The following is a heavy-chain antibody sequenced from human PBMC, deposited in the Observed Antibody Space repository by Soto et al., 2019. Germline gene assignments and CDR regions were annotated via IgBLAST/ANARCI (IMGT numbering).Heavy chain of an antibody. Sequence: GASVKVSGKATRGPFSSYAISLVRQAPGQGLEWMGGIIPIFGTANYAQKFQGRVTITADKSTSTAYMELSSLRSEDTAVYYCARVPHYYDSSGYYWGGWGQGTMVTVSS. J-gene: IGHJ4*02. CDR1: RGPFSSYA. V-gene: IGHV1-69*06. D-gene: IGHD3-22*01. CDR3: ARVPHYYDSSGYYWGG. CDR2: IIPIFGTA.